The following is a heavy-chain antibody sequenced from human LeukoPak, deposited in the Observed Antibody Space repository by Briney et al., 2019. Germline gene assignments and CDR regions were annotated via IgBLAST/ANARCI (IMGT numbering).Heavy chain of an antibody. CDR3: ARGGDYYDSSGLDAFDI. D-gene: IGHD3-22*01. Sequence: ASVEVSCKASGYTFTSYGISWVRQAPGQGLEWMGWISAYNGNTNYAQKLQGRVTMTTDTSTSTAYMELRSLRSDDTAVYYCARGGDYYDSSGLDAFDIWGQGTMVTVSS. CDR1: GYTFTSYG. J-gene: IGHJ3*02. V-gene: IGHV1-18*01. CDR2: ISAYNGNT.